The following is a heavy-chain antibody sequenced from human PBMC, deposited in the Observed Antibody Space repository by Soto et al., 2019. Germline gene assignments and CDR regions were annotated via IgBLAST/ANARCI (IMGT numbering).Heavy chain of an antibody. V-gene: IGHV3-23*01. CDR3: AKFPLNSSGWYNYYYMDV. J-gene: IGHJ6*03. CDR1: GFTFSSYA. CDR2: ISGSGGST. D-gene: IGHD6-19*01. Sequence: GGSLRLSCAASGFTFSSYAMSWVRQAPGKGLEWVSAISGSGGSTYYADSVKGRFTISRDNSKNTLYLQMDSLRAEDTAVYYCAKFPLNSSGWYNYYYMDVWGKGTTVTVSS.